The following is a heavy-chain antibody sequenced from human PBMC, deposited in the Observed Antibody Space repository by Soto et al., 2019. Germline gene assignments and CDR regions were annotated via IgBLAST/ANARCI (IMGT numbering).Heavy chain of an antibody. CDR1: GGTFSSYA. D-gene: IGHD3-22*01. V-gene: IGHV1-69*13. CDR2: IIPIFGTA. J-gene: IGHJ4*02. CDR3: ARAPYYYDSSGYYPYYFDY. Sequence: SVKVSCKASGGTFSSYAISWVRQAPGQGLEWMGGIIPIFGTANYAQKFQGRVTITADESTSTAYMELSSLRSEDTAVYYCARAPYYYDSSGYYPYYFDYWGQGTLVTVSS.